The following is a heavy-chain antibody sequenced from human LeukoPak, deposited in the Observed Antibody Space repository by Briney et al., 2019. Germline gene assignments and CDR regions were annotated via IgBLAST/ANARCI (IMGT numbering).Heavy chain of an antibody. D-gene: IGHD6-13*01. Sequence: GGSLRLSCAASGFTFSTNGMNWVRQAPGKGLEWVSSISTSSSYIYCADSVKGRFTISRDNARSSLYLQMNSLGAEDTAVYYCAMIQDTSSWYRPFDIWGQGTMVTVSS. CDR3: AMIQDTSSWYRPFDI. J-gene: IGHJ3*02. CDR2: ISTSSSYI. CDR1: GFTFSTNG. V-gene: IGHV3-21*01.